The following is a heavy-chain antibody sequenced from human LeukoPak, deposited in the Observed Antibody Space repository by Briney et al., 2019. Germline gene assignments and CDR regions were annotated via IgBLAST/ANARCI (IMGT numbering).Heavy chain of an antibody. J-gene: IGHJ4*02. D-gene: IGHD3-10*01. V-gene: IGHV3-30*02. CDR2: IRNDGTIK. CDR3: AKVKSQYYYGSGLYFDY. Sequence: GGSLRLSCAASGFTFRTYGMHWVRQAPGKGLEWVAFIRNDGTIKYYADSVKGRFTISRDNSKNTLFLQMNSLRAEDTAVYYCAKVKSQYYYGSGLYFDYWGQGTLVTVSS. CDR1: GFTFRTYG.